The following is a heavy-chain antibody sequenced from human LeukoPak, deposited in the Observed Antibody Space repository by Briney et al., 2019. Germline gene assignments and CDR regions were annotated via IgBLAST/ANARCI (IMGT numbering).Heavy chain of an antibody. CDR1: GYTFTSYY. V-gene: IGHV1-46*01. CDR2: INPSGGST. D-gene: IGHD3-22*01. Sequence: GASVKVSCKASGYTFTSYYMHWVRQAPGQGLEWMGIINPSGGSTSYAQKFQGRVTMTRDTFTSTVYMELSSLRSEDTAVYYCARVQKDSSGYYYSDYWGQGTLVTVSS. J-gene: IGHJ4*02. CDR3: ARVQKDSSGYYYSDY.